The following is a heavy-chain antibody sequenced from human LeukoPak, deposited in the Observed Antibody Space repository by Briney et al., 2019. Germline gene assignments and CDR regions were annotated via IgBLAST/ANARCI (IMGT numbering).Heavy chain of an antibody. CDR2: IYPGDSDT. V-gene: IGHV5-51*01. CDR1: GYSFTSYW. CDR3: ARLPYSSGWDYYYYGMDV. D-gene: IGHD6-19*01. J-gene: IGHJ6*02. Sequence: GESLKISCKGSGYSFTSYWIGWVRQMPGKGLEWMGIIYPGDSDTRYSPSFQGQVTISADKSISTAYLQWSSPKASDTAMYYCARLPYSSGWDYYYYGMDVWGQGTTVTISS.